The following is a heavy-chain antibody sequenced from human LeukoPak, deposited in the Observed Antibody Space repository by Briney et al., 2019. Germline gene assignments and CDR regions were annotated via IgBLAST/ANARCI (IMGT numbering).Heavy chain of an antibody. CDR3: ASQDVFRYHDY. D-gene: IGHD2-2*01. CDR2: SSSSGTTI. CDR1: GFTFSSYE. Sequence: PGGSLRLSCAASGFTFSSYEMNWVRQAPGKGLEWVSYSSSSGTTIYYAESVKGRFTTSRDNAKNSLHLQTNSLRAEDTAVYYCASQDVFRYHDYWGQGTLVTASS. V-gene: IGHV3-48*03. J-gene: IGHJ4*02.